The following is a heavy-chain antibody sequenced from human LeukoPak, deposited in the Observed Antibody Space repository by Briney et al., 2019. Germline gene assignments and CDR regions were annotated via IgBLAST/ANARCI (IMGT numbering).Heavy chain of an antibody. D-gene: IGHD5-12*01. J-gene: IGHJ4*02. Sequence: GGSLRLSCAVSGFTFDDYAMHWVRQVPGKGLERVSGINWNSDSIGYADSVKGRCTTSRDNAKNSLYLQMHSLRAEDTAFYYCAINGGGDSGYGNFDYWGQGTLVTVSS. CDR2: INWNSDSI. CDR1: GFTFDDYA. CDR3: AINGGGDSGYGNFDY. V-gene: IGHV3-9*01.